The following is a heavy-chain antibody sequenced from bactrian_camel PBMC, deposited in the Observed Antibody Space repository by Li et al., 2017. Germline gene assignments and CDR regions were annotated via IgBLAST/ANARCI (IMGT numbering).Heavy chain of an antibody. Sequence: HVQLVESGGALVQPGGSLRLSCVGSGFTFEDFVITWVRQAPGQDLKWVTSIYGDGTMTYYADSVKGRFTISRDNAKNTVYLQMNSLKSEDTALYYCASAMNGLGWGHGYWGQGTQVTVS. CDR2: IYGDGTMT. CDR1: GFTFEDFV. J-gene: IGHJ4*01. D-gene: IGHD5*01. CDR3: ASAMNGLGWGHGY. V-gene: IGHV3S6*01.